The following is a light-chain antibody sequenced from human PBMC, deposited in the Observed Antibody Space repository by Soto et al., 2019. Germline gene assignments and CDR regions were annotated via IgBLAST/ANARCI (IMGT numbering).Light chain of an antibody. CDR1: QSLSTN. CDR3: QQYNQWPRT. V-gene: IGKV3-15*01. J-gene: IGKJ1*01. CDR2: GAS. Sequence: EIEMTQYPATLSVSPGERATLSCRASQSLSTNLAWFQQKPGQVPRLLIHGASTRATGIPARFSGSGSGTDFTLTISSLQSEDFAVYYCQQYNQWPRTFGQGTKV.